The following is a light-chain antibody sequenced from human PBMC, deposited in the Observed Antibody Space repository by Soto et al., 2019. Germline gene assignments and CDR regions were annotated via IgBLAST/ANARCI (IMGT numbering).Light chain of an antibody. V-gene: IGKV3-20*01. CDR1: QTIGRNY. CDR3: QQYASSPLLT. CDR2: GTS. J-gene: IGKJ4*01. Sequence: EIVLTQSPGTLSLSPGETATLSCRASQTIGRNYLAWYQQKPGQAPRFLIFGTSTRATGIPDRFSGSGSGTDFTLSTSRLEPEDFAVYYCQQYASSPLLTFGGGTKVDIK.